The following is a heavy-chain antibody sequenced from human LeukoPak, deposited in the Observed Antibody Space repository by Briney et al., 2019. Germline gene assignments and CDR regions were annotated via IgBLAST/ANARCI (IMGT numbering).Heavy chain of an antibody. Sequence: ASVKVSCKASGYTFTSYDINWVRQATGQGLEWMGWMNPNSGNTGYAQKFQGRVTMTRNTSISTAYMELSSLRSEDTAVYYCARSALIVPAARRYYFDYWGRGTLVTVSS. CDR1: GYTFTSYD. CDR3: ARSALIVPAARRYYFDY. J-gene: IGHJ4*01. CDR2: MNPNSGNT. V-gene: IGHV1-8*01. D-gene: IGHD2-2*01.